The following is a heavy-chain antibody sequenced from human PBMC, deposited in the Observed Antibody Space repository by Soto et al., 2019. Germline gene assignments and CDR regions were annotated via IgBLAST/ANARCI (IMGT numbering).Heavy chain of an antibody. Sequence: GASLRLSSASSGFTVSSYYMAWVRQAPGKGLEWVSVIYAGGTAYYADSVKGRFTISKDIARNTLYLQMNSLRAEDTAVYYCAKDRFGRDGYNSLFDYWGQGT. CDR1: GFTVSSYY. J-gene: IGHJ4*02. CDR3: AKDRFGRDGYNSLFDY. D-gene: IGHD5-12*01. V-gene: IGHV3-66*01. CDR2: IYAGGTA.